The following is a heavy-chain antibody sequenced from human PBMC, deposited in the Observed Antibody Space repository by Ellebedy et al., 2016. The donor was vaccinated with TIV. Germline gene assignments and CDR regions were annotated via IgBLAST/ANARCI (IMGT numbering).Heavy chain of an antibody. CDR2: IRSKANGGTT. Sequence: GGSLRLSCAASGFTFSEHYMDWVRQAPGKGLEWVGFIRSKANGGTTQYAASVKDRFTISRDDSNNSLYLQMNSLKTEDTAVYYCTTENPQYYYGSGSYYIWGQGTLVTVSS. CDR3: TTENPQYYYGSGSYYI. V-gene: IGHV3-72*01. J-gene: IGHJ4*02. D-gene: IGHD3-10*01. CDR1: GFTFSEHY.